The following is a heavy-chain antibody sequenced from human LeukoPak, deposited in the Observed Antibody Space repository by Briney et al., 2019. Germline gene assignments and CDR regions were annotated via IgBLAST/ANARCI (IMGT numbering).Heavy chain of an antibody. V-gene: IGHV1-69*05. Sequence: SVKVSCKASGGTFSSYAISWVRQAPGHGLEWMGGIIPIFGTANYAQKFQGRVTITTDESTSTAYMELSSLRSEDTAVYYCARGYYDSSGYYIPTGAFDIWGQGTMVTVSS. D-gene: IGHD3-22*01. J-gene: IGHJ3*02. CDR1: GGTFSSYA. CDR2: IIPIFGTA. CDR3: ARGYYDSSGYYIPTGAFDI.